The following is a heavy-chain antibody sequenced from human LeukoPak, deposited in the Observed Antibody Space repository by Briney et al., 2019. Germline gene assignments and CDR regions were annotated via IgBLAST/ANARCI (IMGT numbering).Heavy chain of an antibody. Sequence: PGGSLRLSCAASGFTFSTYWMHWVRQAPGKGLVWVSRIKSDGSSIMYADSVRGRFTISRDNAKNTLYLQMNSLRAEDTAVYYCARGGGYYYDSSDYYREEYFQDWGQGTLVTVSP. D-gene: IGHD3-22*01. V-gene: IGHV3-74*03. J-gene: IGHJ1*01. CDR3: ARGGGYYYDSSDYYREEYFQD. CDR1: GFTFSTYW. CDR2: IKSDGSSI.